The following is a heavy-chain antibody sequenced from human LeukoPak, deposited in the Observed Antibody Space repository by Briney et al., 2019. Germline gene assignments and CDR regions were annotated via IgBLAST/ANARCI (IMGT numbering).Heavy chain of an antibody. V-gene: IGHV1-69*01. CDR1: GGTFSSYA. CDR3: ARERVEYYDSSGYYPTDAFDI. D-gene: IGHD3-22*01. J-gene: IGHJ3*02. Sequence: SVKVSCKASGGTFSSYAISWVRQAPGQGLEWMGGIIPIFGTANYAQKFQGRVTITADESTSTAYMELSSLRSEDTAVYYCARERVEYYDSSGYYPTDAFDIWGQGTMVTVSS. CDR2: IIPIFGTA.